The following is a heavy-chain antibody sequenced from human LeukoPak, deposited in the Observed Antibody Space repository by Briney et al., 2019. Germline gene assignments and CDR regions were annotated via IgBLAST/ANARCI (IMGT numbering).Heavy chain of an antibody. V-gene: IGHV4-4*07. D-gene: IGHD6-19*01. CDR2: IYTSGST. CDR3: ARSYRGSGPVDY. J-gene: IGHJ4*02. Sequence: SETLSLTCTVSGGSISSYYWSWIRQPAGKGLEWIGRIYTSGSTNYNPSLKSRVTISVDTSKNRFSLKLSSVTAADTAVYYCARSYRGSGPVDYWGQGTLVTVSS. CDR1: GGSISSYY.